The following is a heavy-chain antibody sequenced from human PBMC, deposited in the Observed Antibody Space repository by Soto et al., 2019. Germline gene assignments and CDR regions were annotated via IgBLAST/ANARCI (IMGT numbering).Heavy chain of an antibody. CDR2: MNCDSGNT. CDR3: ARGETFEP. J-gene: IGHJ5*02. Sequence: QVQLVQSGAEVKKPGASVKVSCKASGYTFTSYDINWVRQATGQGLEGMGWMNCDSGNTGFAPNFQGRVSMTRDSSSDTAYMELSSLRCDDTAIYYCARGETFEPRGQGTLVTFSS. V-gene: IGHV1-8*01. CDR1: GYTFTSYD.